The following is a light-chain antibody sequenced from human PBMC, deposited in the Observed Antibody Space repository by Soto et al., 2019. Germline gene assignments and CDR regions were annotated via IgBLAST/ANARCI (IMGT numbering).Light chain of an antibody. J-gene: IGLJ2*01. V-gene: IGLV2-8*01. CDR3: SSYAGSNNKGVV. Sequence: QSALTQPPSASGSPGQSVTISCTGTSSDIGGYNYVSWYQQHPGKAPKLMIYGVSERPSGVPDRFSGSKSGNTASLTVSGLQAEDEADYYCSSYAGSNNKGVVFGGGTKLTVL. CDR2: GVS. CDR1: SSDIGGYNY.